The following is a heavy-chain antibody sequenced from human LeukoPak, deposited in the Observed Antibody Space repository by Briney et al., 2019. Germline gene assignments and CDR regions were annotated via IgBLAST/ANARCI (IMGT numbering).Heavy chain of an antibody. CDR1: GGSINSGIYY. V-gene: IGHV4-61*09. CDR2: IYASGST. D-gene: IGHD3-22*01. CDR3: ARVIYYDSSGMVHFDL. J-gene: IGHJ2*01. Sequence: SQTLSLTCTVSGGSINSGIYYWMWIRQSAGKGLEWVGHIYASGSTNYNPSLKSRATISIDTSKDQFSLKLSSVTAADTAVYYCARVIYYDSSGMVHFDLWGRGTLVTVSS.